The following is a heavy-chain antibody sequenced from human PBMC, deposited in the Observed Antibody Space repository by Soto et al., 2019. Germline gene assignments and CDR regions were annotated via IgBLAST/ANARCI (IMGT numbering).Heavy chain of an antibody. CDR2: IYYSGST. D-gene: IGHD3-10*01. Sequence: SETLSLTCTVSGGSISSYYWSWIRQPPGKGLEWIGYIYYSGSTNYNPSLKSRVTISVDTSKNQFSLKLSSVTAADTAVYYCARGYYGSGSYVAWFDPWGQGTLVTVSS. V-gene: IGHV4-59*01. CDR1: GGSISSYY. J-gene: IGHJ5*02. CDR3: ARGYYGSGSYVAWFDP.